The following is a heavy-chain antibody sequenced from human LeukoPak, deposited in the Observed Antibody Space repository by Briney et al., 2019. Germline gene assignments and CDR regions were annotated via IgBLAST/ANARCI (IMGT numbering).Heavy chain of an antibody. V-gene: IGHV3-23*01. Sequence: GGTLRLSCAASGFIFSHYGMNWVRQAPGKGLEWVSGNTSRSTTYYADSVKGRFTISRDNSKNTLYLQMNSLRAEDTAVYYCARQWLINGWGQGILVTVSS. CDR1: GFIFSHYG. J-gene: IGHJ4*02. CDR2: NTSRSTT. CDR3: ARQWLING. D-gene: IGHD6-19*01.